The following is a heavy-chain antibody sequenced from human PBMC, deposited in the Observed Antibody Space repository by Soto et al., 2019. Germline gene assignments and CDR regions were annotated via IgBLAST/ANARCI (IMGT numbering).Heavy chain of an antibody. CDR2: ISTSVGST. J-gene: IGHJ4*02. Sequence: GGSLRLSCAASGFTFSTYAMSWVRQAPGKGLEWVSAISTSVGSTYYTDSVKGRFTISRDNPKNTLYLQMNSLRAEDTAVYYCAKGGQSYDYWGQGTLVTAPQ. D-gene: IGHD3-10*01. CDR3: AKGGQSYDY. CDR1: GFTFSTYA. V-gene: IGHV3-23*01.